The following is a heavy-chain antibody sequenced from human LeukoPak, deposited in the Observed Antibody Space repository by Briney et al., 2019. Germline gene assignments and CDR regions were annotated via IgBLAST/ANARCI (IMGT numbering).Heavy chain of an antibody. CDR2: ISGSGGST. CDR3: ALLGTPDYFDY. Sequence: GGSLRLSCAASGFTFSSYAMNWVRQAAGKGLEWVSAISGSGGSTYYADSVTGRFTISRDNSKNTLYLQMNSLRAEDTAVYYCALLGTPDYFDYWGQGTLVTVSS. D-gene: IGHD3-16*01. CDR1: GFTFSSYA. J-gene: IGHJ4*02. V-gene: IGHV3-23*01.